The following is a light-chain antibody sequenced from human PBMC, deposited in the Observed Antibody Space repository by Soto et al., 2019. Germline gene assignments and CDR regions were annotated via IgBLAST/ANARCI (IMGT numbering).Light chain of an antibody. J-gene: IGKJ1*01. V-gene: IGKV3-20*01. CDR2: DAS. Sequence: EIVLTQSPGTLSLSPVERGTLCCRASQSVSSYLAWYQQKPGQAPRLLIYDASSRATGIPDRFSGSGSGTDFTLTISRLEPEDFAVYYCQQYGSSPLWTFGQGTKVDIK. CDR1: QSVSSY. CDR3: QQYGSSPLWT.